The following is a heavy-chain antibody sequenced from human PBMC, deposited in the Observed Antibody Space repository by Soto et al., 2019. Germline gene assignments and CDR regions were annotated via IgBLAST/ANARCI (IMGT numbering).Heavy chain of an antibody. J-gene: IGHJ4*02. D-gene: IGHD2-2*01. V-gene: IGHV6-1*01. CDR3: ARGPRYCSSTSCYRPFDY. CDR2: TYYRSKWYN. CDR1: GDSVSSNSAA. Sequence: SQTLSLTCAISGDSVSSNSAAWNRIRQSPSRGLEWLGRTYYRSKWYNDYAVSVKSRITINPDTSKNQFSLQLNSVTPEDTAVYYCARGPRYCSSTSCYRPFDYWGQGTLVTVSS.